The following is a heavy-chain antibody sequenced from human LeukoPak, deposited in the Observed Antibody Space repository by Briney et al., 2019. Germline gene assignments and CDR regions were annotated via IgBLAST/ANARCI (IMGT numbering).Heavy chain of an antibody. J-gene: IGHJ6*03. Sequence: SETLSLTCTVSGGSISSYYWSWIRQPPGKGLEWIGYIYTSGSTNYNPSLKSRVTISVDTSKNQFSLKLSSVTAADTAVYYCARLSGTAPQSNYAFDYYYYYMDVWGKGTTVTVSS. CDR2: IYTSGST. CDR1: GGSISSYY. V-gene: IGHV4-4*09. CDR3: ARLSGTAPQSNYAFDYYYYYMDV. D-gene: IGHD4-11*01.